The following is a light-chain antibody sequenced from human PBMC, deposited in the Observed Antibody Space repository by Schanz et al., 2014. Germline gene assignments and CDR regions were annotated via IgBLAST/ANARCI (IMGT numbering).Light chain of an antibody. Sequence: QSALTQPPSASGSPGQSVTISCTGTSSDVGAYNFVSWYEQHPGKAPKLMINEVNKRPSGVPDRFSGSKSGNTAFLTVSGLQAEDEGDYYCQSYDSSLSGWVFGGGTKLTVL. CDR2: EVN. CDR1: SSDVGAYNF. J-gene: IGLJ3*02. V-gene: IGLV2-8*01. CDR3: QSYDSSLSGWV.